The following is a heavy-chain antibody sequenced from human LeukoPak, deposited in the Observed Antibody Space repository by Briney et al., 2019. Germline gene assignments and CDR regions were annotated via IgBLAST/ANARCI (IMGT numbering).Heavy chain of an antibody. V-gene: IGHV3-7*01. CDR1: GFAFSSYW. CDR2: IKQDGSEK. D-gene: IGHD4-17*01. CDR3: ARDPGHYGEGDFDY. J-gene: IGHJ4*02. Sequence: PGGSLRLSCAASGFAFSSYWMSWVRQAPGKGLEWVANIKQDGSEKYYVDSVKGRFTISRDNAKNSLYLQMNSLRAEDAAVYYCARDPGHYGEGDFDYWGQGTLVPVSS.